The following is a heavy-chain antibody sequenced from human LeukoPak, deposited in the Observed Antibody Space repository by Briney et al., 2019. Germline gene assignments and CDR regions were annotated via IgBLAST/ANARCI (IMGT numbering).Heavy chain of an antibody. CDR3: GRALYYFETSGYTFDY. D-gene: IGHD3-22*01. CDR1: GDSISSDYY. Sequence: PSETLSLTCTVSGDSISSDYYCAWIRQPPGKGLEWIGSAYHRGGPHYNPSLRSRVTILVDTSENQLSLELSSVTAADTAVYYCGRALYYFETSGYTFDYWGQGSLVTVSS. V-gene: IGHV4-38-2*02. CDR2: AYHRGGP. J-gene: IGHJ4*02.